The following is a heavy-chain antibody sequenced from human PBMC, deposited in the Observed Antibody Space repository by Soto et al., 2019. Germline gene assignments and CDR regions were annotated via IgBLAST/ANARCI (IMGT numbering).Heavy chain of an antibody. CDR3: ARRHLRDYIRWNFDP. D-gene: IGHD3-16*01. CDR1: GYTFTDNQ. J-gene: IGHJ5*02. CDR2: IDPKSGDT. Sequence: QVQLVQSGAEVKKPGASVKVSCKASGYTFTDNQIHWLRRAPGQRPEWMGRIDPKSGDTNFAPTYQGRVTMTRDTSTNPVSMELTRLTSGDTAIYFCARRHLRDYIRWNFDPWGQGTLVTVSS. V-gene: IGHV1-2*02.